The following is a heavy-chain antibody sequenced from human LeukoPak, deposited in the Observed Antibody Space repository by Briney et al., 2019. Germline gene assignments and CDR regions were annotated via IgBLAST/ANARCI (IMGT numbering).Heavy chain of an antibody. Sequence: ASVKVSCKASGYTFTSHYMHWVRQAPGQGLEWMGIINPSGGSTSYAQKFQGRVTMTRDTSTSTVYMELSSLRSEDTAVYYCARDLGGAYCGGDCYPTYFDYWGQGTLVTVSS. CDR2: INPSGGST. CDR1: GYTFTSHY. J-gene: IGHJ4*02. D-gene: IGHD2-21*02. V-gene: IGHV1-46*01. CDR3: ARDLGGAYCGGDCYPTYFDY.